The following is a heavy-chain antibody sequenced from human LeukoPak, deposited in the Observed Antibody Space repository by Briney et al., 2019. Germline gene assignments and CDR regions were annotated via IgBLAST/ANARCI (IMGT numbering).Heavy chain of an antibody. CDR2: ISGSGGST. CDR3: AKEVGDSSRPYYYYYYGMDV. Sequence: GGSLRLSCAASGFTFSSYAMSWVRQAPGKGLEWVSAISGSGGSTYYADSVKGRFTISRDNSKNTLYLQMNSLGAEDTAVYYCAKEVGDSSRPYYYYYYGMDVWGKGTTVTVSS. J-gene: IGHJ6*04. D-gene: IGHD6-13*01. CDR1: GFTFSSYA. V-gene: IGHV3-23*01.